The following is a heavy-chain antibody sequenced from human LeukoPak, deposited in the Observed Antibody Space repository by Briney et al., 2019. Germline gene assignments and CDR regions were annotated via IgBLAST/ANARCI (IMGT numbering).Heavy chain of an antibody. D-gene: IGHD3-10*01. CDR1: GYSFTSYW. CDR3: ARQTRDGSGSRGYSFDF. Sequence: GESLEISCKGSGYSFTSYWIGWVRQMPGKGLEWMGIIYPGDSDTRYSPSFQGQVTISADKSISTAYLQWSSLKASDTAMYYCARQTRDGSGSRGYSFDFWGQGTLVAVSS. CDR2: IYPGDSDT. J-gene: IGHJ4*02. V-gene: IGHV5-51*01.